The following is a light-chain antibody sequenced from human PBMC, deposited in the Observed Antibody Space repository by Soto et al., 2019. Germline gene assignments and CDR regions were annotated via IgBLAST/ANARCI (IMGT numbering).Light chain of an antibody. CDR2: EVS. Sequence: QSALTQPASVSGSPGQSITISCTGTSSDVGGYDYVSWYQQHPDKAPKLIVYEVSHGPSGVYHRFSGSKSGNTASLTVSGLQADDEADYYCSSYAGTNNLVFGGGTKLTVL. V-gene: IGLV2-14*01. CDR1: SSDVGGYDY. J-gene: IGLJ3*02. CDR3: SSYAGTNNLV.